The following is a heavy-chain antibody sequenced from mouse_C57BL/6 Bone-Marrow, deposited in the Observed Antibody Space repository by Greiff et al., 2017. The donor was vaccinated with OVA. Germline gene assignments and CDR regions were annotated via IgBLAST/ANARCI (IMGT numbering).Heavy chain of an antibody. Sequence: QVQLQQSGAELMKPGASVKLSCKATGYTFTGYWIEWVKQRPGHGLEWIGEILPGSGSTNYNEKFKGKATFTADTSSNTAYMQLRSLTTEDSAIYYCANYYGTRFAYWGQGTLVTVSA. CDR1: GYTFTGYW. CDR2: ILPGSGST. CDR3: ANYYGTRFAY. V-gene: IGHV1-9*01. D-gene: IGHD1-1*01. J-gene: IGHJ3*01.